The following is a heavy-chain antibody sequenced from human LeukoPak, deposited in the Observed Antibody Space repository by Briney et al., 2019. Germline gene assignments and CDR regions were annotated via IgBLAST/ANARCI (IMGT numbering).Heavy chain of an antibody. D-gene: IGHD1-14*01. Sequence: SQTLSLTCVLSGASICRVVDISRSGCEPAQRGLEWGVRIYASGNTNYNPSLNSRVTISVDTSKNQSSLRLSSVTAADTALYYCAREVRTHDAFDIWGQGTMVTVSS. V-gene: IGHV4-61*02. CDR3: AREVRTHDAFDI. CDR2: IYASGNT. CDR1: GASICRVVDI. J-gene: IGHJ3*02.